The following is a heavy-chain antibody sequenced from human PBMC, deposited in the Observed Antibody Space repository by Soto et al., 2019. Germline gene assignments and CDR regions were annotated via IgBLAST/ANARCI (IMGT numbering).Heavy chain of an antibody. CDR2: LSGGGSNT. J-gene: IGHJ4*02. Sequence: LRLSCAASGFSFSTYSMAWVRQTPGKGLAWVSGLSGGGSNTFYADSVQGRFTISVDNSKNTVYLQMNSLRVEDTAVYYCARWDGYGDVWGQGTLVTVSP. CDR1: GFSFSTYS. D-gene: IGHD4-17*01. V-gene: IGHV3-23*01. CDR3: ARWDGYGDV.